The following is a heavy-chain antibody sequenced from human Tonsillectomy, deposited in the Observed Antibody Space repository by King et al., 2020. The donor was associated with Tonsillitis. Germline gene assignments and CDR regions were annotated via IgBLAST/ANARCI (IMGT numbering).Heavy chain of an antibody. CDR3: ARDDSAGAIPWKAFDI. D-gene: IGHD1-1*01. Sequence: QLQESGPGLVEPSETLSLTCTVSGGSISSYYWSWIRQPPGKGLEWIGYISDSGSTNYNPSLKRRVTISIDTSKNQFSLKLSSVTAADTAVYYCARDDSAGAIPWKAFDIWGQGTMVTVSS. CDR1: GGSISSYY. V-gene: IGHV4-59*01. CDR2: ISDSGST. J-gene: IGHJ3*02.